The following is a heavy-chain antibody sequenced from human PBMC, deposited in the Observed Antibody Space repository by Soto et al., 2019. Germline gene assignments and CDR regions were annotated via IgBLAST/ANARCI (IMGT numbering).Heavy chain of an antibody. Sequence: EVQLLESGGGLVQPGGSLRLSCTASGFNFRSNAMSWVRQAPGKGLEWVTAISGSGTDTYYADSVKGRFTISRDNSKNTQYLQVKSLIDDDTAVYYCAKHGGYSVYEGCPDDGGQGTLVTVSS. V-gene: IGHV3-23*01. CDR1: GFNFRSNA. CDR3: AKHGGYSVYEGCPDD. D-gene: IGHD5-12*01. CDR2: ISGSGTDT. J-gene: IGHJ4*02.